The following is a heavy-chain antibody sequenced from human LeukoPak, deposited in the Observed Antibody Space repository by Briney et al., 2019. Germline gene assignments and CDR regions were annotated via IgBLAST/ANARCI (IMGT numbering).Heavy chain of an antibody. V-gene: IGHV4-61*02. CDR3: ARVYYDSSGYSDYFDY. CDR2: IYTSGST. D-gene: IGHD3-22*01. CDR1: GGSISSGSYY. Sequence: SETLSLTCTVSGGSISSGSYYWSWIRQPAGKGLEWIGRIYTSGSTNYNPSLKSRVTMSVDTSKNQFSLKLSSVTAADTAVYYCARVYYDSSGYSDYFDYWGQGTLVTVSS. J-gene: IGHJ4*02.